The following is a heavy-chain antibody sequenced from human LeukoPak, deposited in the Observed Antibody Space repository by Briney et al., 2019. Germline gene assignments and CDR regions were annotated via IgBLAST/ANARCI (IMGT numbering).Heavy chain of an antibody. V-gene: IGHV1-69*05. Sequence: ASVTVSCKASGGTFSSYAISWVRQAPGQGLEWMGGIIPIFGTANYAQKFQGRVTITTDESTSTAYMELSSLRSEDTAVYYCARGGIEDNFNFDPWGQGTLVTVSS. CDR3: ARGGIEDNFNFDP. J-gene: IGHJ5*02. CDR1: GGTFSSYA. CDR2: IIPIFGTA. D-gene: IGHD1-20*01.